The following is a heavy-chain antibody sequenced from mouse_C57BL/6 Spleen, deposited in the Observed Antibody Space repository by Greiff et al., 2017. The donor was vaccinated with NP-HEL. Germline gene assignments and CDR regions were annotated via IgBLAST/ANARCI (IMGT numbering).Heavy chain of an antibody. V-gene: IGHV1-59*01. CDR3: ARRGLYYDYDEAWFAY. Sequence: QVQLQQPGAELVRPGTSVKLSCKASGYTFTSYWMHWVKQRPGQGLEWIGVIDPSDSYTNYNQKFKGKATLTVDTSSSTAYMQLSSLTSEDSAVYYCARRGLYYDYDEAWFAYWGQGTLVTVSA. D-gene: IGHD2-4*01. J-gene: IGHJ3*01. CDR1: GYTFTSYW. CDR2: IDPSDSYT.